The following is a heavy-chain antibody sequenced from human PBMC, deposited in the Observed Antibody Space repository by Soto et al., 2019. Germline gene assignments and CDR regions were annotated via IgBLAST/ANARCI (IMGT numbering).Heavy chain of an antibody. D-gene: IGHD2-21*02. V-gene: IGHV1-69*08. Sequence: QVQLVQSGAEVKKPGSSVKVSCRASGDTFSSYTVNWVRQAPGRGLEWLGRIIPVLGTTDYAQKFKGRVTITADKSTNIVYMELSSLRSEDRAVYYCARRRYCGYDCYHKHYYGMDGWGQGTTVTVAS. CDR1: GDTFSSYT. CDR3: ARRRYCGYDCYHKHYYGMDG. J-gene: IGHJ6*02. CDR2: IIPVLGTT.